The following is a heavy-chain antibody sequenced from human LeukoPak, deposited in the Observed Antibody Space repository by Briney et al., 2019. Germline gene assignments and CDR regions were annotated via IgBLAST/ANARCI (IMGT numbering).Heavy chain of an antibody. J-gene: IGHJ5*02. Sequence: ASVKVSCKASGYTFTGYGISWVRQAPGQGLEWMGWISAYNGNTNYAQKLQGRVTMTTDTSTSTAYMELRSLRSDDTAVYYCARDLLSAVRGVYWFDPWGQGTLVTVSS. CDR2: ISAYNGNT. CDR3: ARDLLSAVRGVYWFDP. D-gene: IGHD3-10*01. CDR1: GYTFTGYG. V-gene: IGHV1-18*01.